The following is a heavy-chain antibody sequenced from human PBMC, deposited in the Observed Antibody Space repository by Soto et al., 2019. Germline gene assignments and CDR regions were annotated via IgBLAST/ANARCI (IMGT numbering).Heavy chain of an antibody. D-gene: IGHD4-17*01. CDR2: ISWNSGSI. CDR3: AKSTVTVTNAAYYFDY. V-gene: IGHV3-9*01. Sequence: EVQLVESGGGLVQPGRSLRLSCAASGFTFDDYAMHWVRQAPGKGLEWVSGISWNSGSIGYAESVKGRFTISRDNAKNSLYLQMNSLRAEDTALYYCAKSTVTVTNAAYYFDYWGQGTLVTVSS. CDR1: GFTFDDYA. J-gene: IGHJ4*02.